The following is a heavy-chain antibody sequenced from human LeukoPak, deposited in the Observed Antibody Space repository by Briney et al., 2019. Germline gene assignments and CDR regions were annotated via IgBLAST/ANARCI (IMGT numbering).Heavy chain of an antibody. J-gene: IGHJ4*02. D-gene: IGHD3-9*01. Sequence: GASVKVSCKASGGTFSSYAISWVRQAPGQGLEWMGRIIPILGIANYAQKFQGRVTITADKSTSTAYMELSSLRSEDTAVYYCARETGSMAHFVYWGQGTLVTVSS. V-gene: IGHV1-69*04. CDR2: IIPILGIA. CDR1: GGTFSSYA. CDR3: ARETGSMAHFVY.